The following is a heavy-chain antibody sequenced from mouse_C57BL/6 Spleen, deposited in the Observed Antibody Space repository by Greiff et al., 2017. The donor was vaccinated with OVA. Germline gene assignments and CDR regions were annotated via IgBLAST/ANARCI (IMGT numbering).Heavy chain of an antibody. CDR1: GYTFTSYD. Sequence: VKLMESGPELVKPGASVKLSCKASGYTFTSYDINWVKQRPGQGLEWIGWIYPRDGSTKYNEKFKGKATLTVDTSSSTAYMELHSLTSEDSAVYFCATPYGSSYFDYWGQGTTLTVSS. J-gene: IGHJ2*01. D-gene: IGHD1-1*01. CDR3: ATPYGSSYFDY. CDR2: IYPRDGST. V-gene: IGHV1-85*01.